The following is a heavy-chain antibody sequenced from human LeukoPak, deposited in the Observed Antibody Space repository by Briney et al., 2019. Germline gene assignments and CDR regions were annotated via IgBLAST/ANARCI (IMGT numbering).Heavy chain of an antibody. Sequence: PSETLSLTCAVYDGSFSGYYWSWIRQPPGKGLEWIGELNHSGSTNYNPSLKSRVTISVDTSKNQFSLKLSSVTAADTAVYYCARLKYDSTGYYYVVWFDPWGQGTLVTVSS. CDR1: DGSFSGYY. V-gene: IGHV4-34*01. D-gene: IGHD3-22*01. CDR2: LNHSGST. J-gene: IGHJ5*02. CDR3: ARLKYDSTGYYYVVWFDP.